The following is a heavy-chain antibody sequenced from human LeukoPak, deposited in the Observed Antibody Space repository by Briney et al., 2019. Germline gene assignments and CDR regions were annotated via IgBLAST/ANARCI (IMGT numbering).Heavy chain of an antibody. CDR2: ISSSRSYI. J-gene: IGHJ4*02. D-gene: IGHD6-13*01. CDR1: GFTFSSYS. V-gene: IGHV3-21*01. Sequence: GGSLRLSCAASGFTFSSYSMNWVRQAPGKGLEWVSFISSSRSYIYYADSVKGRFTISRDNAKYSLYLQMNSLRAEDTAVYYCARFIAAPYYFDYWGRGTLVTVSS. CDR3: ARFIAAPYYFDY.